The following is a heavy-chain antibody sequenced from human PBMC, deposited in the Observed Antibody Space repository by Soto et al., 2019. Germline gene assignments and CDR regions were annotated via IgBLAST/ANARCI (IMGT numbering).Heavy chain of an antibody. CDR3: ARAHTSGYTDAFDI. V-gene: IGHV3-13*01. CDR2: IGSAGDT. J-gene: IGHJ3*02. CDR1: GFTFSSRD. D-gene: IGHD3-22*01. Sequence: EVQLVESGGGLVQPGGSLRLSCAASGFTFSSRDMHWVRQVTGKGLEWVSAIGSAGDTYYPGSVKGRFTISRENAKNSLYLQMNSLRAGDTVVYYCARAHTSGYTDAFDIWGQGTMVTVSS.